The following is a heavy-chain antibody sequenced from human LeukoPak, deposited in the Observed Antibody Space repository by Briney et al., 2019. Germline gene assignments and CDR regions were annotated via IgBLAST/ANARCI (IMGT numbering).Heavy chain of an antibody. V-gene: IGHV1-2*04. CDR3: ARDRYSSSWYGSDY. CDR1: GYTFTNYY. D-gene: IGHD6-13*01. Sequence: ASVKVSCKASGYTFTNYYMHWVRQAPGQGLEWMGWINLKSGGTNYALKFQGSVTMTRDTSITTAYMKLSSLTSDDTAVYYCARDRYSSSWYGSDYWGQGTLVTVSS. CDR2: INLKSGGT. J-gene: IGHJ4*02.